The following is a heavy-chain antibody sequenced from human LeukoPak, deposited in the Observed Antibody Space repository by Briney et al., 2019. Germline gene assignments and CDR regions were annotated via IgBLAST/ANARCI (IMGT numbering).Heavy chain of an antibody. CDR1: GGSISTTDLD. V-gene: IGHV4-39*01. J-gene: IGHJ4*02. D-gene: IGHD1-26*01. CDR2: ISSSGKS. Sequence: SETLSLTCAVSGGSISTTDLDWAWIRQPPGQGLEWIATISSSGKSYYNPYLMSRVTISVDTSKNQFSLDVTSVTAADTGLFYCARFKGGTGFDYWGRGILVIVS. CDR3: ARFKGGTGFDY.